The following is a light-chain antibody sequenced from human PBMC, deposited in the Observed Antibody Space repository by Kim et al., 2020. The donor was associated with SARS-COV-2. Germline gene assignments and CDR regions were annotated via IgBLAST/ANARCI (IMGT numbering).Light chain of an antibody. CDR1: KLGYKY. Sequence: SYELTQPPSVSVSPGQTASITCSGDKLGYKYACWYQQKPGQSPVLVIYQDSKRPSGIPERFSGSNSGNTATLTISGTQAMDEADYYCQAWDSNTEVVFGG. V-gene: IGLV3-1*01. CDR3: QAWDSNTEVV. J-gene: IGLJ2*01. CDR2: QDS.